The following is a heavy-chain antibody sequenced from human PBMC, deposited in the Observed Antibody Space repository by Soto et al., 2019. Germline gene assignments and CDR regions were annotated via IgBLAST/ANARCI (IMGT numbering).Heavy chain of an antibody. V-gene: IGHV1-69*01. Sequence: QVQLVQSGAEVKKPGSSVKVSCKSSGGTFSSHSINWVRQAPGQGLEWMGGIIPIFGPANFAKKFQGRVTITADESTTTAYMELSSLTSEDTAVYYCATGSFTNTGGRIGYHYNAMDVWGQGTTVTVSS. CDR2: IIPIFGPA. J-gene: IGHJ6*02. CDR1: GGTFSSHS. D-gene: IGHD1-1*01. CDR3: ATGSFTNTGGRIGYHYNAMDV.